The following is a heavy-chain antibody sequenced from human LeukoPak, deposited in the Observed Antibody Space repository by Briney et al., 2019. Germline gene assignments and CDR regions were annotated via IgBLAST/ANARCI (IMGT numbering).Heavy chain of an antibody. CDR2: IYTSGST. J-gene: IGHJ5*02. CDR3: ARDPLAVAGISPNWFDP. Sequence: PSETLSPTCTVSGGSISSYYWSWIRQPAGKGLEWIGRIYTSGSTNYNPSLKSRVTMSVDTSKNQFSLKLSSVTAADTAVYYCARDPLAVAGISPNWFDPWGQGTLVTVSS. V-gene: IGHV4-4*07. CDR1: GGSISSYY. D-gene: IGHD6-19*01.